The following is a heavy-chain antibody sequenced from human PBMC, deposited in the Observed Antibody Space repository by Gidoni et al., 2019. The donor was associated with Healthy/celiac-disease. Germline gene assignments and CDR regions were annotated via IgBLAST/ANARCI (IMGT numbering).Heavy chain of an antibody. V-gene: IGHV3-23*01. D-gene: IGHD3-16*01. J-gene: IGHJ5*02. CDR3: AKEVYYDYVWGVDP. Sequence: FTISRDNSKNTLYLQMNSLRAEDTAVYYCAKEVYYDYVWGVDPWGQGTLVTVSS.